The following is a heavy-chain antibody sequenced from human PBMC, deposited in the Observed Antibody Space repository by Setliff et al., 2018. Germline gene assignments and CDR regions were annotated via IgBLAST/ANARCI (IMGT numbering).Heavy chain of an antibody. V-gene: IGHV3-7*01. D-gene: IGHD6-6*01. Sequence: GGSLRLSCAASGFTFSSYWMSWVRQAPGKGLEWVANIKQDGSEKYYVDSVKGRFTISRDNAKNSLYLQMNSLRAEDTAVYYCARLVDEGQYYFDYWGQRTLVTVSS. J-gene: IGHJ4*02. CDR1: GFTFSSYW. CDR2: IKQDGSEK. CDR3: ARLVDEGQYYFDY.